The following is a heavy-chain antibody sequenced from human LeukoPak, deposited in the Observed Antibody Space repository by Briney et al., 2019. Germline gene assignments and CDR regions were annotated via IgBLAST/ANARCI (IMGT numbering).Heavy chain of an antibody. D-gene: IGHD6-13*01. CDR2: ISYDGSNK. CDR1: GFTFSSYG. CDR3: AKDGGSSWSEDAYFDY. V-gene: IGHV3-30*18. Sequence: GGSLRLSCAASGFTFSSYGMHWVRQAPGKGLEWVAVISYDGSNKYYADSVKGRFTISRDNSKNTLYLQTNSLRAEDTAVYYCAKDGGSSWSEDAYFDYWGQGTLVTVSS. J-gene: IGHJ4*02.